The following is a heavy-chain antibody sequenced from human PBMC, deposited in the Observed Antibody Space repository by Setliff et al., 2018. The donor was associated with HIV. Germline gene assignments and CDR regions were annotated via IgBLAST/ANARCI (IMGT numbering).Heavy chain of an antibody. D-gene: IGHD6-19*01. J-gene: IGHJ6*02. Sequence: SETLSLTCAVYGGSLSGHYWTWIRQPPGEGLEWIGEINHSGSTNYNPSLKSRVTISVDTSKNQFPLKLSSVTAADTAVYYCARGAIAVAGISYYYYGMDVWGQGTTVTVSS. CDR3: ARGAIAVAGISYYYYGMDV. CDR2: INHSGST. CDR1: GGSLSGHY. V-gene: IGHV4-34*01.